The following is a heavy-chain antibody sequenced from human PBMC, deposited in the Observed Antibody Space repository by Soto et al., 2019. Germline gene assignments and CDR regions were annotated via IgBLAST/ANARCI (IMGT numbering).Heavy chain of an antibody. CDR2: IYYSGST. V-gene: IGHV4-31*03. CDR1: GGSISSGGYY. D-gene: IGHD2-15*01. Sequence: SETLSLTCTVSGGSISSGGYYWSWIRQHPGKGLEWIGYIYYSGSTYYNPSLKSRVTISVDTSKNQFSLKLSSVTAADTAVYYCARYGAVVVAATPRVYGMDVWGQGTPVTVSS. CDR3: ARYGAVVVAATPRVYGMDV. J-gene: IGHJ6*02.